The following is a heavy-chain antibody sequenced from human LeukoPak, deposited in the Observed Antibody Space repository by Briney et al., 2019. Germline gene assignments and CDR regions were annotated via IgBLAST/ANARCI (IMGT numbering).Heavy chain of an antibody. V-gene: IGHV4-59*01. D-gene: IGHD6-19*01. CDR3: ARSAGSSGWYAY. CDR2: LSYSGST. Sequence: TSETLSLTCTVSGGSINNDYWSWIRQPPGKGLEWIGYLSYSGSTSYNPSLKRRVTISADTSKNQFSLKMNSVTAADTAVYYCARSAGSSGWYAYWGQGTLVTVSS. J-gene: IGHJ4*02. CDR1: GGSINNDY.